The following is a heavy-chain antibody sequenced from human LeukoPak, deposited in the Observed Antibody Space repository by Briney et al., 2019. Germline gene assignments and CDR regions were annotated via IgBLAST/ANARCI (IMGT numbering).Heavy chain of an antibody. V-gene: IGHV3-7*01. J-gene: IGHJ3*02. Sequence: GGSLRLSCAASGFTVSFFYMTWVRQAPGKGLECVAIIKPDGSESYYGDSVKGRFTISRDNAKDSLYLQMKSLRAEDTAVYYCARDLTMIVPGAFDIWGHGTTVIVSS. CDR2: IKPDGSES. D-gene: IGHD3-22*01. CDR3: ARDLTMIVPGAFDI. CDR1: GFTVSFFY.